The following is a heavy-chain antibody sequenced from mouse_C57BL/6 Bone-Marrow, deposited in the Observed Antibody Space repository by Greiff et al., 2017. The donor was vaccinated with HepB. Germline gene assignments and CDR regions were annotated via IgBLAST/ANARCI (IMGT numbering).Heavy chain of an antibody. Sequence: QVQLQQPGAELVRPGSSVKLSCKASGYTFTSYWMDWVKQRPGQGLEWIGNIYPSDSETHYNQKFKDKATLTVDKSSSTAYMKLSSLTSEDSAVYYCARSRYGYDVYAMDYWGQGTSVTVSS. CDR2: IYPSDSET. CDR1: GYTFTSYW. V-gene: IGHV1-61*01. D-gene: IGHD2-2*01. J-gene: IGHJ4*01. CDR3: ARSRYGYDVYAMDY.